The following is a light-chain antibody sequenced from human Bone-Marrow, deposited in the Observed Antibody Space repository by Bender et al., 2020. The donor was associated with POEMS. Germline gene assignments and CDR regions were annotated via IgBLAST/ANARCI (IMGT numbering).Light chain of an antibody. Sequence: GNKLNTKTVAWYQQKPGQSPVLVIYQDTKRPSGIPERFSGSNSGNTATLTISGTQALNEADYYCQAWDTYSVIFGGGTKLTVL. CDR3: QAWDTYSVI. V-gene: IGLV3-1*01. CDR2: QDT. J-gene: IGLJ2*01. CDR1: KLNTKT.